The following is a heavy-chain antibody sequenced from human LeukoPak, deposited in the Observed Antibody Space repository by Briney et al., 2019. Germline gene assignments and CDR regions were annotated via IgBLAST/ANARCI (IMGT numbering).Heavy chain of an antibody. CDR1: GFTFSSYE. V-gene: IGHV3-48*03. CDR2: ISSSGSTI. J-gene: IGHJ4*02. Sequence: GGSLRLSCAASGFTFSSYEMNWVRQAPGKGLEWVSYISSSGSTIYYAASVKGRFTISRDNAKNSLYLQMNSLRADDTAVYYCAGTGLRATSTDYWGQGTLVTVSS. CDR3: AGTGLRATSTDY. D-gene: IGHD2-15*01.